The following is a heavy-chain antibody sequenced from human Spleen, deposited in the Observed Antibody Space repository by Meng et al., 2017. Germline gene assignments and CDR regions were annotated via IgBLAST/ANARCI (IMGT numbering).Heavy chain of an antibody. D-gene: IGHD4-11*01. CDR2: INHSGST. CDR1: GGSFSDYY. V-gene: IGHV4-34*01. CDR3: ARGPTTMAHDFDY. J-gene: IGHJ4*02. Sequence: ETLSLTCVVSGGSFSDYYWSWIRQPPGKGLEWIGEINHSGSTNYNPSLESRATISVDTSQNYLSLKLSSVTAADSAVYYCARGPTTMAHDFDYWGQGTLVTVSS.